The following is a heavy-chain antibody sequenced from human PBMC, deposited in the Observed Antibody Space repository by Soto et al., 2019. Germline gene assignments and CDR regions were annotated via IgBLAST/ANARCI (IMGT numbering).Heavy chain of an antibody. Sequence: GGSLRLSCAASGFTFDDYGMSWVRQAPGKGLEWVSGINWNGGSTGYADSVKGRFTISRDNAKNSLYLQMNSLRAEDTALYHCARAHKSSIAVAGTTPAFDIWGQGTMVTVSS. V-gene: IGHV3-20*01. CDR2: INWNGGST. CDR1: GFTFDDYG. D-gene: IGHD6-19*01. CDR3: ARAHKSSIAVAGTTPAFDI. J-gene: IGHJ3*02.